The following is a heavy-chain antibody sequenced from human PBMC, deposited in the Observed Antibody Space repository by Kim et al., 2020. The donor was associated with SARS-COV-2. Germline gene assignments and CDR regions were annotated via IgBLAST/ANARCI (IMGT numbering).Heavy chain of an antibody. Sequence: GALRLSCVASGFTFSTFDMSWVRQVPGKGLEWVSVIIGSDGTTYYADSLKGRFSISRDNSKNTLYLQMNTVTAEDTALYYCVKGAWLDYCGQGILVTVSS. V-gene: IGHV3-23*01. CDR2: IIGSDGTT. J-gene: IGHJ4*02. CDR3: VKGAWLDY. CDR1: GFTFSTFD.